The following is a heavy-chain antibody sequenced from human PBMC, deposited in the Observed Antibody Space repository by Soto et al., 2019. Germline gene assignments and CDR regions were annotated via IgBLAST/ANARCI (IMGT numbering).Heavy chain of an antibody. CDR3: ARDVLVWFGESRPTWFDP. CDR2: THYSGST. Sequence: QVQLQESGPGLVKPSQTLSLTCTVSGGSISSGGYYWSWIRQHPGKGLEWIGYTHYSGSTHYNPSLKSPIITSVGTSKDQFSLKPGSVAAADTAVYYCARDVLVWFGESRPTWFDPWGQGTLVTVSS. V-gene: IGHV4-31*01. J-gene: IGHJ5*02. D-gene: IGHD3-10*01. CDR1: GGSISSGGYY.